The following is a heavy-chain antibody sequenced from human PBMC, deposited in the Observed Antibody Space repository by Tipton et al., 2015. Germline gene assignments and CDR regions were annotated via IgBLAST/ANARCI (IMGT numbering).Heavy chain of an antibody. J-gene: IGHJ4*02. CDR2: IYSGGIT. CDR3: SGDSSSSAPFDY. Sequence: SLRLSCAASGFTVSTNYMTWVRQAPGKGLEWVSVIYSGGITYYADSVRGRFTISRDNSNNTLYLQMNSLRAEDTAVYYCSGDSSSSAPFDYWGQGTLVTVSS. D-gene: IGHD6-6*01. V-gene: IGHV3-53*01. CDR1: GFTVSTNY.